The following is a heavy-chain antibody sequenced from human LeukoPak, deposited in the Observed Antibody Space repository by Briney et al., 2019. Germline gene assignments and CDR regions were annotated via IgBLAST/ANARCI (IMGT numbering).Heavy chain of an antibody. Sequence: SVKVCCKASGGTFSSYAISWVRQAPGQGLEWMGRIIPILGIAKYAHKFQGRVEITADKSTSTAYMELSSLRSEDTAVYYCARDRGYSGYDLDYFDYWGQGTLVSVSS. V-gene: IGHV1-69*04. D-gene: IGHD5-12*01. J-gene: IGHJ4*02. CDR3: ARDRGYSGYDLDYFDY. CDR1: GGTFSSYA. CDR2: IIPILGIA.